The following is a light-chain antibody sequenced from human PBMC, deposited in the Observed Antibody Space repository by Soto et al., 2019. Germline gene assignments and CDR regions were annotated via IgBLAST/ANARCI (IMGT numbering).Light chain of an antibody. CDR1: SSDVGGYNY. CDR3: SSYTSSSTLDV. V-gene: IGLV2-14*01. Sequence: QSALTQPASVSGSPGQSITISCTGTSSDVGGYNYVSWYQQHPGKAPKFMIYDVSNRPSGVSNRFSGSKSGNTASLTISGLRDDDEEDYYCSSYTSSSTLDVFGGGTKVTVL. J-gene: IGLJ2*01. CDR2: DVS.